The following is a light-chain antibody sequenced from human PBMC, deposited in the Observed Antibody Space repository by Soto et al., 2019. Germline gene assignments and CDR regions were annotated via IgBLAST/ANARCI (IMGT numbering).Light chain of an antibody. CDR3: GTWDSSLRGV. J-gene: IGLJ2*01. CDR1: SSNIGNNY. CDR2: ENN. Sequence: QSVLTQPPSVSAAPGQKVTISCSGSSSNIGNNYVSWYQQLPGTAPKLLIYENNKRPSGIPDRFSGSKSGTSATLGTTGLQTGDEADYYCGTWDSSLRGVFGGGTQLTVL. V-gene: IGLV1-51*02.